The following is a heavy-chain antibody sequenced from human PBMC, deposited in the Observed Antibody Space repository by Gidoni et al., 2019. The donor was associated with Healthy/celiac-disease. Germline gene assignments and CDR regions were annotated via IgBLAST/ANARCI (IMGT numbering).Heavy chain of an antibody. Sequence: QVQLVESGGGVVQPGRSLRLSCAASGFNFSSYAMHWVRQAPGKVLEWVAVISYDGSNKYYADSVKVRFTSYRDNSKNTLYMQMNSLIAEDTAVYYCARGNPSGYRYYFGMDVWGQGTTVTVSS. D-gene: IGHD3-22*01. CDR1: GFNFSSYA. CDR2: ISYDGSNK. CDR3: ARGNPSGYRYYFGMDV. V-gene: IGHV3-30*04. J-gene: IGHJ6*02.